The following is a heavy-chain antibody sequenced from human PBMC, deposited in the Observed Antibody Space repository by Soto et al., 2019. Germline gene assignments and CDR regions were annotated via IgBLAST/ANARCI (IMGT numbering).Heavy chain of an antibody. CDR2: INSDGTTT. J-gene: IGHJ4*02. Sequence: EVQLVESGGGLVQPGGSLRLSCAASGFTFNNFWMYWVRQTPEKGLVWVSGINSDGTTTIYADSVKGRFTISRDNAKNTLYPHMNSLTVEDTAIYYCVRDIRWGQGTLVTVSS. CDR1: GFTFNNFW. V-gene: IGHV3-74*01. CDR3: VRDIR.